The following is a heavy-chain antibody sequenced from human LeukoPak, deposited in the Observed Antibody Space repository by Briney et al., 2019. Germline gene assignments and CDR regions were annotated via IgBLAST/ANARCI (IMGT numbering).Heavy chain of an antibody. D-gene: IGHD1-26*01. CDR2: FYNSGKT. Sequence: SETLSLTCTVSDSSITSDFYWGWLRQPPGKGLEWIGSFYNSGKTYYKPSLESRVTISMDTSKNQFSLKLSSVTAADTAVYYCARVLYGSTFDYWGQGTLVTVSS. J-gene: IGHJ4*02. CDR3: ARVLYGSTFDY. V-gene: IGHV4-38-2*02. CDR1: DSSITSDFY.